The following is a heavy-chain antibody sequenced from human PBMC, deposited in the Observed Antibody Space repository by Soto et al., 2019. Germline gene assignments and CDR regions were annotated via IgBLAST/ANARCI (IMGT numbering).Heavy chain of an antibody. Sequence: GASVKVSCKASGGTFSSYTISWVRQAPGQGLEWMGRIIPILGIANYAQKFQGRVTITADESTSTAYMELSSLRSEDTAVYYCARGVGAAAGPLYYYGMDVWGQGTTVTVSS. V-gene: IGHV1-69*02. D-gene: IGHD6-13*01. CDR3: ARGVGAAAGPLYYYGMDV. J-gene: IGHJ6*02. CDR2: IIPILGIA. CDR1: GGTFSSYT.